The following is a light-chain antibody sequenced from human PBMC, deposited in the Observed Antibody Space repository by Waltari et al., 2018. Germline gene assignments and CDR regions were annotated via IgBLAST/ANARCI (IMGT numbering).Light chain of an antibody. Sequence: EIVLTQAPGTLSLSPGERATLSCRASQTVTTTYLAGYQQKPSQAPPPLIHGASSRATGIPERFSGSGSGTDFSLTISSLEPEDFAVYYCQQYDISPLTFGGGTKVEIK. CDR2: GAS. J-gene: IGKJ4*01. CDR1: QTVTTTY. V-gene: IGKV3-20*01. CDR3: QQYDISPLT.